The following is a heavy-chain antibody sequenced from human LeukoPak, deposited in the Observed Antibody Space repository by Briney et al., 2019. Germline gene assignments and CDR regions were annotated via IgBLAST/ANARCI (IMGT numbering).Heavy chain of an antibody. CDR3: ARGWSIVEAVRLTTTARYYFDY. D-gene: IGHD1-26*01. CDR1: GFTFSDYY. CDR2: ISSSGSTI. Sequence: GGSLRLSCAASGFTFSDYYMSWIRQAPGKGLEWVSYISSSGSTIYYADSVKGRFTISRDNAKNSLYLQMNSLRAEDTAVYYCARGWSIVEAVRLTTTARYYFDYWGQGTLVTVSS. V-gene: IGHV3-11*01. J-gene: IGHJ4*02.